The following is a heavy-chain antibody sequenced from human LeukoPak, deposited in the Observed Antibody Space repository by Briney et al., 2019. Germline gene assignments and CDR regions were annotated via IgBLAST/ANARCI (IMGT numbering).Heavy chain of an antibody. Sequence: GGSLRLSCAASGFTFSSYDMHWVRQVRGKGLEWVSTIGPGGGTYYSNSVRGRFTISRENARNSLYLQMSSLRSADAATYYCARGAGSDWIHWGQGALVAVSS. CDR2: IGPGGGT. V-gene: IGHV3-13*01. J-gene: IGHJ4*02. D-gene: IGHD1-26*01. CDR1: GFTFSSYD. CDR3: ARGAGSDWIH.